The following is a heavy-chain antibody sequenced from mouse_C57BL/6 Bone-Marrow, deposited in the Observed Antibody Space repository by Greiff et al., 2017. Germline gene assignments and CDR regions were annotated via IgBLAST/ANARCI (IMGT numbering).Heavy chain of an antibody. CDR1: GFTFSSYG. D-gene: IGHD1-1*01. J-gene: IGHJ1*03. CDR2: ISSGGSYP. V-gene: IGHV5-6*01. Sequence: EVHLVESGGDLVKPGGSLKLSCAASGFTFSSYGMSWVRQTPDKRLEWVATISSGGSYPYYPDSVQGRFTISRDNAKNTLYLQMSSLQYEDTAMYYCARHSKSYDWYFDGGGTGTTVTVAS. CDR3: ARHSKSYDWYFDG.